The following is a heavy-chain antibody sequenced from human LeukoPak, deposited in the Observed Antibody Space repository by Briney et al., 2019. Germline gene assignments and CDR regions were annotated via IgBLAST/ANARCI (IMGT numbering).Heavy chain of an antibody. CDR3: ARTTEGGYTYDYFYYYYMDV. Sequence: SETLSLTCAVYGGSFSGYYWSWIRQPPGKGLEWIGEINHSGSTNYNPSLKSRVTISVDTFKNQFSLKLSSVTAADTAVYYCARTTEGGYTYDYFYYYYMDVWGKGTTVTISS. V-gene: IGHV4-34*01. D-gene: IGHD5-18*01. CDR1: GGSFSGYY. J-gene: IGHJ6*03. CDR2: INHSGST.